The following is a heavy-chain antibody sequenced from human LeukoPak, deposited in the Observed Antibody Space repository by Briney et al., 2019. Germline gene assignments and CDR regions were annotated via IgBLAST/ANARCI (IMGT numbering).Heavy chain of an antibody. CDR2: ISGSGRT. Sequence: AETLSLTCTVSTASINTYFWTWVRQPAGKGLEWIGRISGSGRTYYNPSLGSRVTISLDTSNNQFSLKVTSVTAADTAVYYCARGNEITKTSGYYSFGYWGQGTLVSVSS. V-gene: IGHV4-4*07. CDR3: ARGNEITKTSGYYSFGY. CDR1: TASINTYF. D-gene: IGHD3-9*01. J-gene: IGHJ4*02.